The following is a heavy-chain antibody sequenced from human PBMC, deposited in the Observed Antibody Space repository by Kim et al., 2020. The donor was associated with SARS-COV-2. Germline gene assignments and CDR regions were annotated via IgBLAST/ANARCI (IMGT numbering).Heavy chain of an antibody. D-gene: IGHD4-17*01. V-gene: IGHV1-8*01. CDR2: T. CDR3: ARGTYGDYRY. Sequence: TGDAQKFQGRVTMTRNTSISTAYMELSSLRSEDTAVYYCARGTYGDYRYWGQGTLVTVSS. J-gene: IGHJ4*02.